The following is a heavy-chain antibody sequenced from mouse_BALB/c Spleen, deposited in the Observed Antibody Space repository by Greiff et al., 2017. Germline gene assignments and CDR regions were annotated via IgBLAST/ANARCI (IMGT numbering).Heavy chain of an antibody. CDR3: NVYGNSWFAY. J-gene: IGHJ3*01. CDR1: GFNITDYY. CDR2: IDPENGDT. Sequence: EVQLQQSGAELVRSGASVKLSCTASGFNITDYYMHWVKQRPEQGLEWIGWIDPENGDTEYAPKFQGKATMTADTSSNTAYLQLSSLTSEDTAVYYCNVYGNSWFAYWGEGTLVTVSA. D-gene: IGHD2-1*01. V-gene: IGHV14-4*02.